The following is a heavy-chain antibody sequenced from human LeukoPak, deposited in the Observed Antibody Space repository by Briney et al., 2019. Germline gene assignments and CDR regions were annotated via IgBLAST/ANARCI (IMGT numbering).Heavy chain of an antibody. V-gene: IGHV3-30*18. D-gene: IGHD2-21*02. J-gene: IGHJ5*02. CDR1: GFTFRDYA. Sequence: GGSLRLSCAASGFTFRDYAMHWVRQAPGKGLEWVAVISYEGSNEYFADSVKGRLTISRDNSKNTLYLQMNSLRPEDTAVYYCAKDVERLLDHWGQGTLVTVSS. CDR3: AKDVERLLDH. CDR2: ISYEGSNE.